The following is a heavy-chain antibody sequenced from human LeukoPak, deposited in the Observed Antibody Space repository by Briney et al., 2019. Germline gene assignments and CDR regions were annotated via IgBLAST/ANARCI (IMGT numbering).Heavy chain of an antibody. J-gene: IGHJ5*02. CDR2: INPSGGST. CDR1: GYTFTSYY. Sequence: GASVKVSCKASGYTFTSYYMHWVRQAPGQGLEWMGIINPSGGSTSYAQKFQGRVTMTRDTSTSTVYMELSSLRSEDTAVYYCARDLGSYGYSVAHAKYNWFDPWGQGTLVTVSS. D-gene: IGHD5-18*01. V-gene: IGHV1-46*01. CDR3: ARDLGSYGYSVAHAKYNWFDP.